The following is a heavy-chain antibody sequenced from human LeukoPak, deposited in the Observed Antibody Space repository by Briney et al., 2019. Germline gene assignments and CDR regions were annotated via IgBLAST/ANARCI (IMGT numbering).Heavy chain of an antibody. CDR1: GGSISSGGYY. J-gene: IGHJ4*02. CDR2: IYHSGST. V-gene: IGHV4-30-2*01. Sequence: SQTLSLTCTVSGGSISSGGYYWSWIRQPPGKGLEWIGYIYHSGSTYYNPSLKSRVTISVDWSKNQFSLKLSSVTAADTAVYYCARDSYSGSYSPFDYWGQGTLVTVSS. CDR3: ARDSYSGSYSPFDY. D-gene: IGHD1-26*01.